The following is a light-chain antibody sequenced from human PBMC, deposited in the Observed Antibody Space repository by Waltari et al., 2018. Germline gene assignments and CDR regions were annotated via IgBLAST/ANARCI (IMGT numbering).Light chain of an antibody. V-gene: IGLV1-47*01. CDR1: SSNIESNY. CDR2: TNK. Sequence: QSVLTQPPSASGTPGQRVTISCSGSSSNIESNYVYWYQPLPGTAPKLLIYTNKPRASGVPARFSGSKSGTSASLAISGLRSEDEADYYCAAWDDSLSGPVFGGGTKLTVL. CDR3: AAWDDSLSGPV. J-gene: IGLJ3*02.